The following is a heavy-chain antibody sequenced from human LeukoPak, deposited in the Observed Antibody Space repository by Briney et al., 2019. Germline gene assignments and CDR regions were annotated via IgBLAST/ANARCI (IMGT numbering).Heavy chain of an antibody. J-gene: IGHJ4*02. CDR2: MRDDGSEE. CDR3: ARDLWLGERGLFFFEY. CDR1: GFTFRRHW. V-gene: IGHV3-7*01. D-gene: IGHD3-22*01. Sequence: TGGSLRLSCAASGFTFRRHWMSWVRQAPWKGLEWVANMRDDGSEEFYVNSVKGRFTISRDNAKNSLYLQMDSLRAEDTAVYYCARDLWLGERGLFFFEYWGQGALVTVAS.